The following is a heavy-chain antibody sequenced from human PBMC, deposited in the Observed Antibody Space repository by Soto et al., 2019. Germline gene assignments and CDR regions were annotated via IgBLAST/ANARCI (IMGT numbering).Heavy chain of an antibody. CDR1: GGSFSSFF. V-gene: IGHV4-59*01. CDR3: ARIRYFDWLLSGYFFDY. Sequence: WDPLSLPCTVFGGSFSSFFGRWIRQPPGEGLEWIGYIYYSGSTNYNPSLKSRVTISVDTSKNQFSLKLSSVTAADTAVYYCARIRYFDWLLSGYFFDYWGQGTLVTVSS. J-gene: IGHJ4*02. CDR2: IYYSGST. D-gene: IGHD3-9*01.